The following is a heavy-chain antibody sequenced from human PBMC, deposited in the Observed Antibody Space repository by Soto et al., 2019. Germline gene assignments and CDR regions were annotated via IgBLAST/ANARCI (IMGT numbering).Heavy chain of an antibody. Sequence: PSETLSLTCAVYGGSFSGYYWSWIRQPPGKGLEWIGEINHSGSTNYNPSLKSRVTISVDTSKNQFPLKLSSVTAADTAVYYCARGRGRSWYVTVFVHVWFDPWGQGTLVTVSS. CDR1: GGSFSGYY. J-gene: IGHJ5*02. V-gene: IGHV4-34*01. D-gene: IGHD6-13*01. CDR3: ARGRGRSWYVTVFVHVWFDP. CDR2: INHSGST.